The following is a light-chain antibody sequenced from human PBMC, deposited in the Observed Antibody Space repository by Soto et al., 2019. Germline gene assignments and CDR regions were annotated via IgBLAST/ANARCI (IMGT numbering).Light chain of an antibody. Sequence: EIVMTQSPATLSVSPGERVTLSCKASRSVSSNLAWYQQKPGQAPRLLIYGASTRATGIPARFSGSGSGTEFTLTISSLQSEDFAVYYCQQYNNWPFTFGPGTKVDIK. CDR2: GAS. J-gene: IGKJ3*01. CDR1: RSVSSN. CDR3: QQYNNWPFT. V-gene: IGKV3-15*01.